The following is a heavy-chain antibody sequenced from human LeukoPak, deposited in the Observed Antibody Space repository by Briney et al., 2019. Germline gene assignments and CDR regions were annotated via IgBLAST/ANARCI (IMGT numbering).Heavy chain of an antibody. CDR3: ARDGARISGYYYGYDAFDI. Sequence: GASVKVSCKASGGTFSSYAISWVRQAPGQGLEWMGGIIPIFGTANYAQKFQGRVTITADESTSTAYMELSSLRSEDTAVYYCARDGARISGYYYGYDAFDIWGQGTMVTVSS. V-gene: IGHV1-69*13. D-gene: IGHD3-22*01. J-gene: IGHJ3*02. CDR2: IIPIFGTA. CDR1: GGTFSSYA.